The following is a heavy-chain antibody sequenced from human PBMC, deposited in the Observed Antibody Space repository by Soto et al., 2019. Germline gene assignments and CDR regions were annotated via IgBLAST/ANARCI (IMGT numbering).Heavy chain of an antibody. J-gene: IGHJ5*02. CDR2: IIPIFGTA. D-gene: IGHD2-2*01. Sequence: QVQLVQSGAEVKKPGSSVKVSCKASGGTFSSYAISWVRQAPGQGLEWMGGIIPIFGTANYAQKFQGRVTITADESTSTAYMELSSLRSEDTAVYYCAADPDIVVVPAAPNRFDPWGQGTLVTVSS. V-gene: IGHV1-69*01. CDR3: AADPDIVVVPAAPNRFDP. CDR1: GGTFSSYA.